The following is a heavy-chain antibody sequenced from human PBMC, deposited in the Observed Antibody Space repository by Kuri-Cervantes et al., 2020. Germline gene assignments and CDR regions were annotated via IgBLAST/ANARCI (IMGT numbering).Heavy chain of an antibody. V-gene: IGHV3-21*01. CDR2: ITSNGKYI. Sequence: LSLTCAASGFAFSVYTMNWVRRTPGEGLEWVSSITSNGKYIFYADSMKGRFTISRDNAKNSLYLQMSSMRAEDTAIYYCARDGKHTNSFDVWGQGTMVTVSS. J-gene: IGHJ3*01. CDR1: GFAFSVYT. D-gene: IGHD1-26*01. CDR3: ARDGKHTNSFDV.